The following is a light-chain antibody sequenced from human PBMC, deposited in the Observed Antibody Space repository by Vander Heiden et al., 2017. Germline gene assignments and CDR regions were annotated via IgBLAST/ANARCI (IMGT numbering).Light chain of an antibody. CDR1: QTVASN. J-gene: IGKJ4*01. V-gene: IGKV3-15*01. Sequence: EIMMTQSPATLSVSPGERATLSCRASQTVASNLPWYQQKPGQAPRLLIYGASTRATGIPDRFSGSGSGTEFTLTISNLQSEDFAVYVCQQYTLWPLTFGGGTKVEIK. CDR2: GAS. CDR3: QQYTLWPLT.